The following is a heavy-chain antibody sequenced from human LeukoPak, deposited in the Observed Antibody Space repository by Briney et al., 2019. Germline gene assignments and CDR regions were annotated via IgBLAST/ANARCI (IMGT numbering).Heavy chain of an antibody. V-gene: IGHV3-7*01. CDR3: GYLH. Sequence: GGSLRLSCAASGFSFSIYWMNWVRQAPGKGLEWVANIKADGSGKYYVDSVKGRFTISRDNAKNSLYLEMNSLRVDDTAVYYCGYLHWGQGIVVTVSS. D-gene: IGHD1-1*01. CDR2: IKADGSGK. CDR1: GFSFSIYW. J-gene: IGHJ4*02.